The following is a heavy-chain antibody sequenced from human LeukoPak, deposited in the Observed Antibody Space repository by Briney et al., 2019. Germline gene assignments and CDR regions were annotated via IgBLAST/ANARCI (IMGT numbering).Heavy chain of an antibody. CDR2: ISGSGGST. CDR1: GFTFSSYG. D-gene: IGHD6-19*01. CDR3: AKERGSGWYYFDY. V-gene: IGHV3-23*01. J-gene: IGHJ4*02. Sequence: AGGSLRLSCAASGFTFSSYGMSWVRQAPGKGLEWVSAISGSGGSTYYADSVKGRFTISRDNSKNTLYLQMNSLRAEDTAVYYCAKERGSGWYYFDYWGQGTLVTVSS.